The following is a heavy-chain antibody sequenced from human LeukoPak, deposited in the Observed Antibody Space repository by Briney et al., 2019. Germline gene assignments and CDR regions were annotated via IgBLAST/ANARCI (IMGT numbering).Heavy chain of an antibody. V-gene: IGHV1-69*05. CDR1: GYTFTGYY. J-gene: IGHJ4*02. Sequence: SVKVSCKASGYTFTGYYMHWVRQAPGQGLEWMGGIIPIFGTANYAQKFQGRVTITTDESTSTAYMELSSLRSEDTAVYYCAVGFYIAVAGTWGFDYWGQGTLVTVSS. CDR3: AVGFYIAVAGTWGFDY. D-gene: IGHD6-19*01. CDR2: IIPIFGTA.